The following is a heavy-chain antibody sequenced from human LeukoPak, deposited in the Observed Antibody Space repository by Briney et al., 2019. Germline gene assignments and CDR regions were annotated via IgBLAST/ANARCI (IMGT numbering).Heavy chain of an antibody. D-gene: IGHD3-10*01. V-gene: IGHV3-11*03. CDR1: GFTFSDYY. CDR2: ISSSSSYT. J-gene: IGHJ4*02. Sequence: GGSLRLSCAASGFTFSDYYMSWIRQAPGKGLEWVSYISSSSSYTNNADSVKGRFTLSRDNAKNSLYLQMNSLRAEDTAVYYCARYLGESLPYYFDYWGQGTLVTVSS. CDR3: ARYLGESLPYYFDY.